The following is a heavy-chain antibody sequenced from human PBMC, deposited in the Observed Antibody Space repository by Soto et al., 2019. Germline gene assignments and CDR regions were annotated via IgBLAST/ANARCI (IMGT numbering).Heavy chain of an antibody. CDR2: INPDGSST. J-gene: IGHJ4*02. CDR3: ARDNWNSY. CDR1: GFTFNLYW. D-gene: IGHD1-7*01. V-gene: IGHV3-74*01. Sequence: EVHLVESVVGLVQPVGSLRLSCAASGFTFNLYWMHCVRQAPGKGLVWVSRINPDGSSTTYADSVKGRFTISRDNSKNTVYLQMNGLGAEDTAIYYCARDNWNSYWGQGALVTVSS.